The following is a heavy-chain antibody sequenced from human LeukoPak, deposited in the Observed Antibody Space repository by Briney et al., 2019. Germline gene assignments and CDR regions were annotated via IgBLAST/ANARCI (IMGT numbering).Heavy chain of an antibody. Sequence: SETLSLTCAVYGGSFSGYYWSWIRQPPGKGLEWIGEINHSGSTNYNPSLKSRVTISVDTSKNQFSLKLSSVTAADTAVYYCASLVVPRVDYWGQGTLVTVSS. D-gene: IGHD2-2*01. CDR3: ASLVVPRVDY. CDR1: GGSFSGYY. J-gene: IGHJ4*02. V-gene: IGHV4-34*01. CDR2: INHSGST.